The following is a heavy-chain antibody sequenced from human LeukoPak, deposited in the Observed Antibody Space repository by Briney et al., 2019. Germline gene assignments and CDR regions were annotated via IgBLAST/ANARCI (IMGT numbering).Heavy chain of an antibody. V-gene: IGHV3-30*14. D-gene: IGHD2-2*03. Sequence: GGSLRLSCAASGFTFSSYAMHGVRQAPGKGLEWVAVISYDGSNKYYADSVKGRFTISRDNSKNTLYLQMNSLRAEDTAVYYCAKSNGYGLIDIWGQGTMVTVSS. CDR3: AKSNGYGLIDI. J-gene: IGHJ3*02. CDR2: ISYDGSNK. CDR1: GFTFSSYA.